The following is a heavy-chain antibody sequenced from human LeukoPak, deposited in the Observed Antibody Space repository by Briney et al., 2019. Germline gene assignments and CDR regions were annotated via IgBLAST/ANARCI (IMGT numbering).Heavy chain of an antibody. D-gene: IGHD1-14*01. J-gene: IGHJ4*02. CDR1: GFIFSGYW. V-gene: IGHV3-7*01. CDR2: IKQDGSEK. Sequence: PGGSLGLSCSASGFIFSGYWMSWVRQAPGKGLEWVAKIKQDGSEKYYVDSVKGRFTISTDNAKNSPYLQMNSLRAEDTAVYYCARGHSDHISIYDYWGQGTLVTVSS. CDR3: ARGHSDHISIYDY.